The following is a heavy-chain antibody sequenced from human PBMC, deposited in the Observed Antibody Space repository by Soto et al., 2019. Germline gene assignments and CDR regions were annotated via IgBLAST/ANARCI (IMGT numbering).Heavy chain of an antibody. D-gene: IGHD3-22*01. J-gene: IGHJ4*02. CDR2: ISPTIVNT. CDR1: GYTFTSYG. V-gene: IGHV1-18*01. CDR3: SRLNYYDSSGFLDY. Sequence: ASVKVSCKASGYTFTSYGISWVRQAPEQGLEWMGWISPTIVNTNNAQKLQGRVTMTTDTSTSTAYMELRSLRSDDAAVYYCSRLNYYDSSGFLDYWGQGTLVTVSS.